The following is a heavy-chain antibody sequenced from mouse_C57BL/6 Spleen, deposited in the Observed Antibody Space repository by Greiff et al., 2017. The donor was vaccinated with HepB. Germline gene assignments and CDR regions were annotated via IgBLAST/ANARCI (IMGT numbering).Heavy chain of an antibody. V-gene: IGHV1-50*01. D-gene: IGHD2-5*01. CDR3: ARDDSNDWFAY. Sequence: QVQLQQPGAELVKPGASVKLSCKASGYTFTSYWMQWVKQRPGQGLEWIGEIDPSDSYTNYNQKFKGKATLTVDTSSSTAYMQLSSLTSEDSAVYYCARDDSNDWFAYWGQGTLVTVSA. CDR1: GYTFTSYW. CDR2: IDPSDSYT. J-gene: IGHJ3*01.